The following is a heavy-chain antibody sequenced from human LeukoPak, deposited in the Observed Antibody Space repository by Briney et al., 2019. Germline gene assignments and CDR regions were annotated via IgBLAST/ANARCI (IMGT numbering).Heavy chain of an antibody. D-gene: IGHD6-19*01. CDR1: GYTFTSYY. CDR3: ARAIAVAGLGD. V-gene: IGHV1-46*01. J-gene: IGHJ4*02. Sequence: PVASVKVSCKASGYTFTSYYTHWVRQAPGQGLEWMGIINPSGGSTSYAQKFQGRVTMTRDMSTSTVYMELSSLRSEDTAVYYCARAIAVAGLGDWGQGTLVTVSS. CDR2: INPSGGST.